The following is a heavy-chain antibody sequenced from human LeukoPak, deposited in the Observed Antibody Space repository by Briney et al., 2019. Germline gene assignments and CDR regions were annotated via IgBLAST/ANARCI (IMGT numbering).Heavy chain of an antibody. V-gene: IGHV3-21*04. CDR2: ISSSSSYI. CDR3: AKDGYQLLFQALSWFDP. CDR1: GFTFSSYS. J-gene: IGHJ5*02. Sequence: PGGSLRLSCAASGFTFSSYSMNWVRQAPGKGLEWVSSISSSSSYIYYADSVKGRFTISRDNSKNTLYLQMNSLRAEDTAVYYCAKDGYQLLFQALSWFDPWGQGTLVTVSS. D-gene: IGHD2-2*01.